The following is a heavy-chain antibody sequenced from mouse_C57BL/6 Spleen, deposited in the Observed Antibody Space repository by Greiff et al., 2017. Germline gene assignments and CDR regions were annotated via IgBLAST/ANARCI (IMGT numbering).Heavy chain of an antibody. D-gene: IGHD3-1*01. CDR1: GYTFTSYW. J-gene: IGHJ2*01. Sequence: QVQLQQPGAELVMPGASVKLSCKASGYTFTSYWMHWVKQRPGQGLEWIGAIDPSGSYTNYPQKFKGQFTLTVDKSSSTAYMQLSSLTSEDSAVYYCARRAPYYFDDWGKGTTLTVSS. V-gene: IGHV1-69*01. CDR2: IDPSGSYT. CDR3: ARRAPYYFDD.